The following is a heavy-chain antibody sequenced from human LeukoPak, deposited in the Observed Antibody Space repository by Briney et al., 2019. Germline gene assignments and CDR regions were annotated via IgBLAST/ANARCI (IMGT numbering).Heavy chain of an antibody. Sequence: GGSLRLSCAASGFTFSSYGMHWVRQAPGKGLEWVAFIRYDGSNKYYADSVKGRFTISRDNSKNTLYLQMNSLRAEDTAVYYCAKSTGYYKKVFDYWGQGTLVTVSS. CDR1: GFTFSSYG. V-gene: IGHV3-30*02. J-gene: IGHJ4*02. CDR3: AKSTGYYKKVFDY. D-gene: IGHD3-9*01. CDR2: IRYDGSNK.